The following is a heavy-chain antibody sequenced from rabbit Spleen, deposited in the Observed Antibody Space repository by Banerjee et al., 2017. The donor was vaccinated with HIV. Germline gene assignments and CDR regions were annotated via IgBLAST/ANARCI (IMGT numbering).Heavy chain of an antibody. CDR3: ARNYVNAFDP. Sequence: QEQLVESGGGLVQPEGSLTLTCTASGFDFSNKVVMCWVRQAPGKGLEWIACIYAGSSGSTYYASWAKGRFTISKTSSTTVTLQMTSLTAADTATYFCARNYVNAFDPWGPGTLVTVS. CDR2: IYAGSSGST. CDR1: GFDFSNKVV. J-gene: IGHJ2*01. V-gene: IGHV1S45*01. D-gene: IGHD1-1*01.